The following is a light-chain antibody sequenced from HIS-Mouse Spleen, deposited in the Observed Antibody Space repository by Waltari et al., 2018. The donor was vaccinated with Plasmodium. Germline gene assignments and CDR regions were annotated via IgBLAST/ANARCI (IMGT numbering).Light chain of an antibody. CDR3: QQYNNWSFT. J-gene: IGKJ3*01. V-gene: IGKV3-15*01. CDR1: QSVRSN. CDR2: GAS. Sequence: EIVMTQSPATLSVSPGERATLPCRASQSVRSNLAWYQKKPGQAPRLLIYGASTRATGIPARFSGSGSGTEFTLTISSLQSEDFAVYYCQQYNNWSFTFGPGTKVDIK.